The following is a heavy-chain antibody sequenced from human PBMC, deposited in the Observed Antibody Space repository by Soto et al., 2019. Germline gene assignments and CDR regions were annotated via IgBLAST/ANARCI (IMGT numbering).Heavy chain of an antibody. CDR3: SHLRGYCTNGVCYFDY. CDR2: IWYDGSNK. Sequence: GGSLRLSCAASGFTFSSYGMHWVRQAPGKGLEWVAVIWYDGSNKYYADSVKGRFTISRDNAKNTLYLQMNSLRAEDTVVYYCSHLRGYCTNGVCYFDYWGQGTLVTVSS. J-gene: IGHJ4*02. V-gene: IGHV3-33*01. CDR1: GFTFSSYG. D-gene: IGHD2-8*01.